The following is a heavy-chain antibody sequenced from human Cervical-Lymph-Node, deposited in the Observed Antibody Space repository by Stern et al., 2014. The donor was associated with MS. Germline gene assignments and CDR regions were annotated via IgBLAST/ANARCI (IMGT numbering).Heavy chain of an antibody. D-gene: IGHD1-1*01. CDR2: IIPVYRAT. V-gene: IGHV1-69*06. Sequence: VQLVESGAEVQKPGSSVKVSCEASGGTFSSHAVRWVRQAPGQGLEWMGGIIPVYRATNYAQKFQGRVTITADKSTSTAYMELSRLRSEDTAVYYCARDSGTDTYYYYYGMDVWGQGTTVTVSS. J-gene: IGHJ6*02. CDR1: GGTFSSHA. CDR3: ARDSGTDTYYYYYGMDV.